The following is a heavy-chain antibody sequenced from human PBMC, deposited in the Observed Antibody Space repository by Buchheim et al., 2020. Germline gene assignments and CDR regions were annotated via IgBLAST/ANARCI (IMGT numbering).Heavy chain of an antibody. Sequence: QLQLQESGPGLVKPSETLSLTCTVSGDSISSNIYYWAWIRQPPGKGLGWIGSISYSGSTYFNPSLKSRVTMSVEPSKNQFSLKLSSVTAADTAVYYCARHPDPINDYIQYFDYWGQGTL. CDR1: GDSISSNIYY. V-gene: IGHV4-39*01. CDR2: ISYSGST. J-gene: IGHJ4*02. CDR3: ARHPDPINDYIQYFDY. D-gene: IGHD4-11*01.